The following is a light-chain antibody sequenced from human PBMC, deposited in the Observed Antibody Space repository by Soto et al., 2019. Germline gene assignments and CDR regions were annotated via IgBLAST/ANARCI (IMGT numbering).Light chain of an antibody. CDR2: DAS. Sequence: DIQMTQSPSTLSASVGDRVTITCRASQSISSWLAWYQQKPGKAPKLLIYDASSLESGVPSRLSGSGSGTEFTLTISSLQPDDFATYYCQQYITYSWTFGQGTKVDIK. CDR3: QQYITYSWT. J-gene: IGKJ1*01. CDR1: QSISSW. V-gene: IGKV1-5*01.